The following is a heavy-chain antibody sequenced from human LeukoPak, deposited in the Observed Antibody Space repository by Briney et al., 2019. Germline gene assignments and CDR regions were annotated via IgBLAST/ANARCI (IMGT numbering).Heavy chain of an antibody. CDR1: GGSISSYH. Sequence: SETLSLTCTFSGGSISSYHWNLIRQPPGNGLEWIGYIYNSGSTNYNPSLKSRVTISVDTSKNQFSLKLSSVTAADTAVYYCAKYSYCGGDCYQIDHWGQGTLVTVSS. D-gene: IGHD2-21*02. V-gene: IGHV4-59*08. J-gene: IGHJ4*02. CDR2: IYNSGST. CDR3: AKYSYCGGDCYQIDH.